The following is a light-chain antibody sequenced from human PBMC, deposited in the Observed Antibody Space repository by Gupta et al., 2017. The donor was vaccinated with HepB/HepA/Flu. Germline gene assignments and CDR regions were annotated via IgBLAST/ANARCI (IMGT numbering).Light chain of an antibody. CDR1: NIGSKS. CDR2: YDS. CDR3: QVWDSSSDHFV. J-gene: IGLJ2*01. V-gene: IGLV3-21*04. Sequence: YVLTQPPAASGAPGQTARSTCGGNNIGSKSVNWYQQKPGQAPVLLIYYDSDRPSGIPERFSGSNSGTTATLTTSGVEAGDEADYYCQVWDSSSDHFVFGGGTKLTVL.